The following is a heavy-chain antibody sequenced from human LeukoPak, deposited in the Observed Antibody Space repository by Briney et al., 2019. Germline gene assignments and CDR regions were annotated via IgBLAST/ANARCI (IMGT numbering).Heavy chain of an antibody. J-gene: IGHJ4*02. Sequence: GGSLRLSCAASGFTFSSYSMNWVRQAPGKGLEWVSFIRSSSSDIYYADSVKGRFTISRDNSKNTLFLQMSSLRAEDTAVYYCAKDGQVGGPFDYWGQGTLVTVSS. CDR2: IRSSSSDI. CDR3: AKDGQVGGPFDY. V-gene: IGHV3-21*04. CDR1: GFTFSSYS. D-gene: IGHD1-26*01.